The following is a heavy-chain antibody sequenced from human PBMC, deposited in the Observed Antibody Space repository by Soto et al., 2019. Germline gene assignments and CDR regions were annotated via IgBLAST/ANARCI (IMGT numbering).Heavy chain of an antibody. D-gene: IGHD4-4*01. CDR2: ISGSGITT. CDR1: GFTFSSNA. J-gene: IGHJ5*02. CDR3: VKEKAYNKPDNCFDP. V-gene: IGHV3-23*01. Sequence: EVQLLESGGGLVQPGGSLRLSCAGSGFTFSSNAMSWVRQAPGKGLEWGSAISGSGITTFYADSVKGRFTISRDNSKNTLYLQMNSLRAEDTAIYYCVKEKAYNKPDNCFDPWGQGTPVTVSS.